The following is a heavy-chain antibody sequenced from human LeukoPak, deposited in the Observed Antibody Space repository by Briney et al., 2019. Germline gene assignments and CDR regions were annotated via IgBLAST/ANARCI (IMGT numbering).Heavy chain of an antibody. Sequence: PGGSLRLSCAASGFTFSSYGMHWVRQAPGKGLEWVAVISYDGSNKYYADSVKGRFTISRDNSKNTLYLQMNSLRAEDTAVYYCARVDYYDSSGSDYWGQGTLVTVSS. CDR1: GFTFSSYG. D-gene: IGHD3-22*01. J-gene: IGHJ4*02. CDR2: ISYDGSNK. V-gene: IGHV3-30*03. CDR3: ARVDYYDSSGSDY.